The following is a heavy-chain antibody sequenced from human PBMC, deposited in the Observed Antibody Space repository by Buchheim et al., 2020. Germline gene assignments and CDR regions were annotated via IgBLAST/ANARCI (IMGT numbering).Heavy chain of an antibody. CDR3: AKTYSSSFYYYGMDV. CDR2: ISYDGSNK. D-gene: IGHD6-6*01. Sequence: QVQLVESGGGVVQPGRSLRLSCAASGFTFSSYGMHWVRQAPGKGLEWVAVISYDGSNKYYADSVKGRFTISRDNSKNTLYLQMNSLRAEDTAVYYCAKTYSSSFYYYGMDVWGQGTT. CDR1: GFTFSSYG. J-gene: IGHJ6*02. V-gene: IGHV3-30*18.